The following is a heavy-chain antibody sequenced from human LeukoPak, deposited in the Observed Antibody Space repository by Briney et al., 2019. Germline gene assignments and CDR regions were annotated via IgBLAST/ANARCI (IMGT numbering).Heavy chain of an antibody. CDR2: IIPIFGTA. J-gene: IGHJ6*04. Sequence: ASVKVSCKASGGTFSSYAISWVRQAPGQGREWMGGIIPIFGTANYAQEFQGRVTITADKSTSTAYMELSSLRSEDTAVYYCARGELLWFGEMGYYYYGMDVWGKGTTVTVSS. CDR1: GGTFSSYA. D-gene: IGHD3-10*01. V-gene: IGHV1-69*06. CDR3: ARGELLWFGEMGYYYYGMDV.